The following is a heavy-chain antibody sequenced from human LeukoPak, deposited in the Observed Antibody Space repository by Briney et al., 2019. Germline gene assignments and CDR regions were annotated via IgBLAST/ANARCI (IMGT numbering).Heavy chain of an antibody. Sequence: ASVKVSCKASGYSFSNYGIGWARKAPGQGLEWMGWISTYTDDIKYAENLQGRLTMTTDTPTSTAYMELRSPRSDDTAVYYCARGEYSISHFGYWGQGTQVVVSS. CDR1: GYSFSNYG. V-gene: IGHV1-18*01. J-gene: IGHJ4*02. D-gene: IGHD6-6*01. CDR2: ISTYTDDI. CDR3: ARGEYSISHFGY.